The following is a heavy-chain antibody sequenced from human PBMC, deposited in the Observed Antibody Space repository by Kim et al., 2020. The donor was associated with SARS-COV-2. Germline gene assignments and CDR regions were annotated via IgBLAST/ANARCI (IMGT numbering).Heavy chain of an antibody. J-gene: IGHJ4*02. Sequence: SYAATVKSRFTTSRQHAKPTRYLQMTSMRAEDTAVYYCAREGNGDAFDYWGQGPLVTVSS. CDR3: AREGNGDAFDY. V-gene: IGHV3-74*01. D-gene: IGHD4-17*01.